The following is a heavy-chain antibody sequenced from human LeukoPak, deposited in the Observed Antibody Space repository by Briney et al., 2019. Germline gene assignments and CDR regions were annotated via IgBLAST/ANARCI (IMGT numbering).Heavy chain of an antibody. V-gene: IGHV4-59*01. D-gene: IGHD6-13*01. CDR3: ASQPVLIAAAGAEFDY. Sequence: SETLSLTCTVSGGSISSYYWSWIRQPPGKGLEWIGYIYYSGSTNYNPSLKSRVTISVDTSKNQFSLKLSSVTAADTAVYYCASQPVLIAAAGAEFDYWGQGTLVTVSS. J-gene: IGHJ4*02. CDR2: IYYSGST. CDR1: GGSISSYY.